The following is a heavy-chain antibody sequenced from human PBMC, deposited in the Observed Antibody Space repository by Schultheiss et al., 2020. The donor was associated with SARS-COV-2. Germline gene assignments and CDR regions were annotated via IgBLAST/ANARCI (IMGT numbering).Heavy chain of an antibody. Sequence: ASVKVSCKASDYTFSTYGISWVRQAPGQGLEWMGWVTAYNSKTNYAQKFQGRVTMTTDILTSTAFLELRRLRSDDTAVYYCARDGDYDILTYDYWGQGTLVTVSS. CDR1: DYTFSTYG. V-gene: IGHV1-18*01. CDR2: VTAYNSKT. D-gene: IGHD3-9*01. CDR3: ARDGDYDILTYDY. J-gene: IGHJ4*02.